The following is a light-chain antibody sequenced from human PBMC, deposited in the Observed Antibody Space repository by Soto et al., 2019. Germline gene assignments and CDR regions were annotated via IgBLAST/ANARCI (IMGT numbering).Light chain of an antibody. J-gene: IGKJ2*01. CDR2: DAS. V-gene: IGKV1-39*01. Sequence: DIQMTQSPSSLSASVGDRVTITCRASQTISTNLNWYHQKPGKAPRLLLYDASSLLSVVPPRFSGSGSGTDFTLTIASLHPEYFSTYYCQQSNSTPYTFGQGTKVEIK. CDR3: QQSNSTPYT. CDR1: QTISTN.